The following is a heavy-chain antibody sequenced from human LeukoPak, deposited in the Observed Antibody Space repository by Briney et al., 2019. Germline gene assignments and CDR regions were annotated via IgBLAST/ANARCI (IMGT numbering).Heavy chain of an antibody. Sequence: SVKVSCKASGGTFSSYAISWVRRAPGQGLEWMGGIIPIFGTANYAQKFQGRVTMTTDTSTSTAYMELRSLRSDDTAVYYCARRAIAVAARDYYYGMDVWGQGTTVTVSS. J-gene: IGHJ6*02. CDR1: GGTFSSYA. CDR2: IIPIFGTA. D-gene: IGHD6-19*01. V-gene: IGHV1-69*05. CDR3: ARRAIAVAARDYYYGMDV.